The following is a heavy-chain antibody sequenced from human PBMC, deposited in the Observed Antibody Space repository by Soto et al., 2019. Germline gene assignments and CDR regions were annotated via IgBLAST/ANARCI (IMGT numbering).Heavy chain of an antibody. Sequence: PGESLKISCKGSGYSFTSYWISWVRQMPGKGLEWMGRIDPSDSYTNYSPSFQGHVTISADKSISTAYLQWSSLKASDTAMYYCALCTYYYDCSGYYYYHYGMEVWGQGTTVTVSS. J-gene: IGHJ6*02. V-gene: IGHV5-10-1*01. CDR2: IDPSDSYT. CDR3: ALCTYYYDCSGYYYYHYGMEV. D-gene: IGHD3-22*01. CDR1: GYSFTSYW.